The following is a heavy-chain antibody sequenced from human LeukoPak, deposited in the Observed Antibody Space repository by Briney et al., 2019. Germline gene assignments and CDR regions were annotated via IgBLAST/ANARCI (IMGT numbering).Heavy chain of an antibody. CDR2: IIPIFGTA. Sequence: SVKVSCKASGGTFSSYAISWVRQAPGQGLEWMGGIIPIFGTANYAQKFQGRVTITTDESTSTAYMELSSLRSEDTAVYYCARAMYGSSLPRVYYHYYMDVWGKGTTVTVPS. D-gene: IGHD6-13*01. CDR3: ARAMYGSSLPRVYYHYYMDV. CDR1: GGTFSSYA. J-gene: IGHJ6*03. V-gene: IGHV1-69*05.